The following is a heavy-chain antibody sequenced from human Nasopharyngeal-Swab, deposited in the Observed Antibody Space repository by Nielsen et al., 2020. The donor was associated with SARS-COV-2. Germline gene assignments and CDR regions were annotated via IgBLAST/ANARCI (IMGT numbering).Heavy chain of an antibody. CDR1: GFTFSSYS. J-gene: IGHJ3*02. V-gene: IGHV3-21*03. D-gene: IGHD4-17*01. CDR2: ISSSSSYI. CDR3: ARVPEYGDYANDAFDI. Sequence: GESLKISCAASGFTFSSYSMNWVRQAPGKGLEWVSPISSSSSYIYYADSVKGRFTISRDNAKNSLYLQMNSLRAEDTAVYYCARVPEYGDYANDAFDIWGQGTMVTVSS.